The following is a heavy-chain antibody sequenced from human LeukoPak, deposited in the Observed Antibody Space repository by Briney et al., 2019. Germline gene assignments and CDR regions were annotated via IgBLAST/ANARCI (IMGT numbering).Heavy chain of an antibody. J-gene: IGHJ4*02. CDR2: IYYSGST. CDR1: GGSISSSSYY. V-gene: IGHV4-39*01. CDR3: SRTLTYRRGYFDY. D-gene: IGHD2-21*02. Sequence: SETLSLTCTVSGGSISSSSYYWGWIRQPPGKGLEWIGSIYYSGSTYYNPSLKSRVTISVDTSKNQFSLKLSSVTAADTAVYYCSRTLTYRRGYFDYWGQGTLVTVSS.